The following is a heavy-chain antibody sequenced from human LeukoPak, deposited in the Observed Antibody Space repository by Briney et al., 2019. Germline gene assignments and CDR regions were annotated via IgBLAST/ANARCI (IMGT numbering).Heavy chain of an antibody. D-gene: IGHD6-19*01. CDR3: AKENSIPVAGTSGDYYYYGMDV. CDR2: ISGSGDST. Sequence: GGSLRLSCEASGFTFNNYAMSWVRQAPGKGLEWVSAISGSGDSTYYTDSVKGRFSISRDNSKNTLYLQMNSLRAEDTAVYYCAKENSIPVAGTSGDYYYYGMDVWGKGTTVTVSS. J-gene: IGHJ6*04. V-gene: IGHV3-23*01. CDR1: GFTFNNYA.